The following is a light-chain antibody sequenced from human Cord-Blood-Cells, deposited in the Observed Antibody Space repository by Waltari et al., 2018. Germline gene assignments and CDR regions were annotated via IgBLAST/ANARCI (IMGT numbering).Light chain of an antibody. J-gene: IGLJ1*01. CDR3: CSYAGSCTYV. CDR2: EVS. V-gene: IGLV2-11*01. CDR1: SMEVGVNNY. Sequence: QSALTQPPPVSGSLGRPVPISSTGPSMEVGVNNYVSWYHQHPGKAPKLMIYEVSKRPSGVPNRFSGSKSGNTASLTISGLQAEDEADYYCCSYAGSCTYVFGTGTKVTVL.